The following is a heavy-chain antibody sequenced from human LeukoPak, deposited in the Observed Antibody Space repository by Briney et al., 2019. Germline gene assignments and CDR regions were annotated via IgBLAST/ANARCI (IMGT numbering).Heavy chain of an antibody. CDR1: GGSISSSSYY. CDR2: IYYSGST. D-gene: IGHD6-6*01. Sequence: PSETLSLTCTVSGGSISSSSYYWGWIRQPPGKGLEWIGYIYYSGSTNYNPSLKSRVTISVDTSKNQFSLKLSSVTAADTAVYYCARVSIAAGNYYYYYMDVWGKGTTVTVSS. V-gene: IGHV4-61*05. J-gene: IGHJ6*03. CDR3: ARVSIAAGNYYYYYMDV.